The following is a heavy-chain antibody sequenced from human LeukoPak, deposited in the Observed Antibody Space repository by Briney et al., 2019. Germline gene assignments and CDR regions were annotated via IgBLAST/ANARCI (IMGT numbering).Heavy chain of an antibody. J-gene: IGHJ4*02. Sequence: GGSLRLSCAASGFTFSSYAMSWVRQAPGKGLEWVSAISGSGGSTYYADSVKGRFTISRDNSKNTLYLQMNSLRAEDTAIYYCAKIPNSSGWYYFDFWGQGTLVTVSS. V-gene: IGHV3-23*01. CDR2: ISGSGGST. CDR3: AKIPNSSGWYYFDF. CDR1: GFTFSSYA. D-gene: IGHD6-19*01.